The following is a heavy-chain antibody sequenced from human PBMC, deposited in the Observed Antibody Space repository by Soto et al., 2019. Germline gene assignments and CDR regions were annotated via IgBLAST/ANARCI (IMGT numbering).Heavy chain of an antibody. Sequence: GGSLRLSCAASGFTFSSYGMHWVRQAPGKGLEWVAVIWYDGSNKYYADSVKGRFTISRDNSKNTLYLQMNSLRAEDTAVYYCATALVPAAMLGGIEGYWGQGTLVTVSS. CDR1: GFTFSSYG. J-gene: IGHJ4*02. D-gene: IGHD2-2*01. V-gene: IGHV3-33*01. CDR2: IWYDGSNK. CDR3: ATALVPAAMLGGIEGY.